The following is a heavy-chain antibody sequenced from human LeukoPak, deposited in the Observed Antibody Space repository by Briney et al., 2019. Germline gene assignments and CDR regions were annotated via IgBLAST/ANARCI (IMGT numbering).Heavy chain of an antibody. CDR1: GGSFSPYY. D-gene: IGHD3-22*01. V-gene: IGHV4-59*12. CDR2: IYHSGNI. J-gene: IGHJ4*02. CDR3: ARDWLRMFDSSGPFDF. Sequence: SETLSLTCTVSGGSFSPYYWGWIRQPPGMGLEWIGYIYHSGNINQNPSLKSRVTISIDTSKNQFSLKLTSVTAADTAVYYCARDWLRMFDSSGPFDFWGQGILVTVSS.